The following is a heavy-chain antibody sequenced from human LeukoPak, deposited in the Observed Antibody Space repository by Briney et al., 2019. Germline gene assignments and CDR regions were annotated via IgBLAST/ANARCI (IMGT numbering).Heavy chain of an antibody. J-gene: IGHJ5*02. D-gene: IGHD1-7*01. CDR1: GCTFTSYG. CDR3: ARDELGLNNWFDP. V-gene: IGHV1-18*01. Sequence: ASVKVSCMASGCTFTSYGISWVRQAPGQGLEWMGGISAYNGNTNYAQKLQGRVTMTTDTSTSTAYMELRSLRSDDTAVYYCARDELGLNNWFDPWGQGTLVTVSS. CDR2: ISAYNGNT.